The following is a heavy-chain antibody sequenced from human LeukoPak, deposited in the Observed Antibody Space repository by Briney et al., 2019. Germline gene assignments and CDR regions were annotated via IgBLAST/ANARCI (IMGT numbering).Heavy chain of an antibody. D-gene: IGHD5-18*01. V-gene: IGHV3-33*01. J-gene: IGHJ4*02. Sequence: PGGTPRLSCAASGFTFSTYVIHWVRQAPGYGLEWVALTWHDGSNKYYGDSVKDRFTIYRDNSKNTLYLQKDSLRDEDTAVYFCARDRGYTYGHPLDYWGQGTLVTVSS. CDR1: GFTFSTYV. CDR2: TWHDGSNK. CDR3: ARDRGYTYGHPLDY.